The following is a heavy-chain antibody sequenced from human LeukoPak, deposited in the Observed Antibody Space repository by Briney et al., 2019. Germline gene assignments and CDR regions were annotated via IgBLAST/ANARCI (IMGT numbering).Heavy chain of an antibody. CDR3: ARIYLGGYSYGFDF. V-gene: IGHV2-70*11. D-gene: IGHD5-18*01. J-gene: IGHJ4*02. Sequence: SGPTLVNPTQTLTLTCTFSGFSLNTRGMSVSWIRQPPGKALEWLARIDWDDNKYYSTSLKTRLTIFKDTSKNLVVLTMTNMDPVDTATYSCARIYLGGYSYGFDFWGQGTLVTVSS. CDR1: GFSLNTRGMS. CDR2: IDWDDNK.